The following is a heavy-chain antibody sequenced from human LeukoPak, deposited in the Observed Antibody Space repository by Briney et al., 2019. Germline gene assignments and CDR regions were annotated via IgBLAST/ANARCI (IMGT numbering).Heavy chain of an antibody. J-gene: IGHJ4*02. D-gene: IGHD4-17*01. Sequence: GGSLRLSCAASGFTLRDYTMNWVRQAPGKGLEWVSGIYGSGGGQTFYADSVRGRFIISRDDSRNLVFLHMDRLRVEDTGLYYCAKDVKSDGVWDIDHWGQGTVVTVSS. CDR3: AKDVKSDGVWDIDH. V-gene: IGHV3-23*01. CDR1: GFTLRDYT. CDR2: IYGSGGGQT.